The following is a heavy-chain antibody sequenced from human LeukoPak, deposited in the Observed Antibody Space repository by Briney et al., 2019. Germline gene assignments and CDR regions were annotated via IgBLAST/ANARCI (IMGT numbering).Heavy chain of an antibody. J-gene: IGHJ4*02. Sequence: SETLSLTCAVYGGSFSGDYWSWIRQPPGKGLEWIGEINHSGSTNYNPSLKSRVTISVDTSKNQFSLKLSSVTAADTAVYYCARGPYYDSSGYGPPYYFDYWGQGTLVTVSS. D-gene: IGHD3-22*01. V-gene: IGHV4-34*01. CDR1: GGSFSGDY. CDR2: INHSGST. CDR3: ARGPYYDSSGYGPPYYFDY.